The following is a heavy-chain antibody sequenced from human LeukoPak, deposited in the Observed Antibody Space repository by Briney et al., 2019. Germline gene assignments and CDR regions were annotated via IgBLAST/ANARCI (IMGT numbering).Heavy chain of an antibody. CDR3: ASSSGYYDFWSGYYTASGYYYMDV. Sequence: ASVKVSCKASGGTFSSYAIGWVRQAPGQGLEWMGGIIPIFGTANYAQKFQGRVTITTDESTSTAYMELSSLRSEDTAVYYCASSSGYYDFWSGYYTASGYYYMDVWGKGTTVTVSS. V-gene: IGHV1-69*05. CDR1: GGTFSSYA. J-gene: IGHJ6*03. CDR2: IIPIFGTA. D-gene: IGHD3-3*01.